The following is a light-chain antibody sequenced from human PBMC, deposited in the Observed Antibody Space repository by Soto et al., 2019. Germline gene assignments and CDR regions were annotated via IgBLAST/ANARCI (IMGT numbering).Light chain of an antibody. V-gene: IGLV1-40*01. CDR3: QAYDNSLRGWV. CDR1: SSNFGACHV. J-gene: IGLJ3*02. Sequence: QSVLTQPPSVSGAPGQTVTISCTGTSSNFGACHVVHWYQQLPETAPRLLVYGDFNRPSGVPARFSGSKSGTSASLAITGHQAEDADYYYCQAYDNSLRGWVFGGGTKLTVL. CDR2: GDF.